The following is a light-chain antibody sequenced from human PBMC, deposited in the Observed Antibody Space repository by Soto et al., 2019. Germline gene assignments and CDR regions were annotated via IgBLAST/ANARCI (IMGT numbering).Light chain of an antibody. CDR3: QQSYITPET. V-gene: IGKV1-12*01. J-gene: IGKJ2*01. Sequence: DIQMTQSPSSVSASVGDRVTMTCRASQGISSWLVWYQQKPGKAPKLLIYAASSLQSGVPSRFSGSGSGTEFTLTISSLQPEDSATHYCQQSYITPETFGQGTKVDIK. CDR2: AAS. CDR1: QGISSW.